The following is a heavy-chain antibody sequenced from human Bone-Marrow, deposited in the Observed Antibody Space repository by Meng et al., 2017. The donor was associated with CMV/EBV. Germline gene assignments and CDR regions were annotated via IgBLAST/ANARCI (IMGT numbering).Heavy chain of an antibody. CDR1: GGTFSSYA. CDR2: IIPIFGTA. Sequence: SVKVSCKASGGTFSSYAISWVRQAPGQGLEWMGGIIPIFGTANYAQKFQGRVTITTDESTSTAYMELSSLRSEDTAVYYCASSVVPAAINDHNWFDPCGQGTLVTASS. J-gene: IGHJ5*02. V-gene: IGHV1-69*05. D-gene: IGHD2-2*01. CDR3: ASSVVPAAINDHNWFDP.